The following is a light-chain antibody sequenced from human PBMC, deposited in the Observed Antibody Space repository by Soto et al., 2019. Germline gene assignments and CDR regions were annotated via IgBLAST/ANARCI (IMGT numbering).Light chain of an antibody. CDR2: EVN. Sequence: QSVLTQPASVSGSPGQSITISCTGTSSDVGAYNHVSWYQQHPGKVPKVMIYEVNNRPSGVSNCFSASKSGNTASLTISGLQAEDEATYYCSSFTSGGTWVFGGGTKLTVL. CDR3: SSFTSGGTWV. J-gene: IGLJ3*02. CDR1: SSDVGAYNH. V-gene: IGLV2-14*03.